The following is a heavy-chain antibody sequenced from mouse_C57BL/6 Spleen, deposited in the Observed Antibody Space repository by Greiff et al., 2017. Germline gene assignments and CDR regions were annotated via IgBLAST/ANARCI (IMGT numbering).Heavy chain of an antibody. CDR1: GFTFSDYY. CDR3: ARERLPYAMDY. Sequence: EVQRVESEGGLVQPGSSMKLSCTASGFTFSDYYMAWVRQVPEKGLEWVANINYDGSSTYYLDSLKSRFIISRDNAKNILYLQMSSLKSEDTATYYCARERLPYAMDYWGQGTSVTVSS. D-gene: IGHD3-2*02. CDR2: INYDGSST. V-gene: IGHV5-16*01. J-gene: IGHJ4*01.